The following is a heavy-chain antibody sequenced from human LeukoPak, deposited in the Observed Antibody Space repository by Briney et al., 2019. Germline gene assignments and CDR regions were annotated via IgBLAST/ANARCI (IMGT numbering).Heavy chain of an antibody. CDR3: AKDDQYCSSTSCRYQFDAFDI. Sequence: GGSLRLSCAASGFIFSSYGMHWVRQAPGKGLEWVAFIRYDGSNKYYADSVKGRFTISRDNSKNTLYLQMNSLRAEDTAVYYCAKDDQYCSSTSCRYQFDAFDIWGQGTMVTVSS. CDR1: GFIFSSYG. J-gene: IGHJ3*02. D-gene: IGHD2-2*01. V-gene: IGHV3-30*02. CDR2: IRYDGSNK.